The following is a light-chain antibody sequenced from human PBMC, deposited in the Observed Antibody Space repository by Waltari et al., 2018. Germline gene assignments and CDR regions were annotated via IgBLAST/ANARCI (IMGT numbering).Light chain of an antibody. Sequence: LSLSPGERATLSCRASQSVSSNYLAWYQQKPGQAPRLLIYSASNKATGIPDRFSGSGSGTDFTLTISRLEPEDSAVYYCQHYGSSLFTFGPGTKVEIK. V-gene: IGKV3-20*01. J-gene: IGKJ3*01. CDR3: QHYGSSLFT. CDR2: SAS. CDR1: QSVSSNY.